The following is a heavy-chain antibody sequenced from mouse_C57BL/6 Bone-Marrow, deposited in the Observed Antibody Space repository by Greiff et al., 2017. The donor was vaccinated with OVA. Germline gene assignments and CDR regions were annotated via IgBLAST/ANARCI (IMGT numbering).Heavy chain of an antibody. CDR1: GYTFTSYW. Sequence: VQLQQPGAELVRPGSSVKLSCKASGYTFTSYWMDWVKQRPGQGLEWIGNIYPSDSETNYTQKFKDKATLTVDKSSSTAYMQLSSLTSEDSAVYYCARRGYDYDWFAYWGQGTLVTVSA. CDR3: ARRGYDYDWFAY. V-gene: IGHV1-61*01. D-gene: IGHD2-4*01. CDR2: IYPSDSET. J-gene: IGHJ3*01.